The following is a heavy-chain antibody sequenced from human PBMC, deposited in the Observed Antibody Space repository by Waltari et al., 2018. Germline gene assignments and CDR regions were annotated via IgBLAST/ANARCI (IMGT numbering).Heavy chain of an antibody. J-gene: IGHJ6*02. CDR3: ARDVKSYGMDV. CDR2: ISSSRSYI. Sequence: EVQLVESGGGLVKPGGSLRLSCAASGFTFSSYSMNWVRQAPGKGLEWVSCISSSRSYIYYADSVKGRFTISRDNAKNSLYLQMNSLRAEDTAVYYCARDVKSYGMDVWGQGTTVTVSS. V-gene: IGHV3-21*05. CDR1: GFTFSSYS.